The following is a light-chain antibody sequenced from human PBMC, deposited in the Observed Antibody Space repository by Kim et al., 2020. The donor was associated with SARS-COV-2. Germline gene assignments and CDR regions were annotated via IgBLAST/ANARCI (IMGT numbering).Light chain of an antibody. CDR3: QVWDSSIDHQI. Sequence: SYELTQPPSVSVAPGQTAKITCGGNNLGSKSVHWYQQKPGQAPVLLIYYDSDRPSGIPERYSGSNTGNTATLAISRVEAGDEADYYCQVWDSSIDHQIFGTGTKVTVL. V-gene: IGLV3-21*04. J-gene: IGLJ1*01. CDR2: YDS. CDR1: NLGSKS.